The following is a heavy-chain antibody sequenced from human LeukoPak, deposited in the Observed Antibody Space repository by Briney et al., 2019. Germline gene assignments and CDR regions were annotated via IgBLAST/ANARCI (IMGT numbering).Heavy chain of an antibody. CDR3: ARGDYGDY. V-gene: IGHV1-18*01. Sequence: ASVTVSCKASGYTFSNYGLNWVRQVPGQGLEWMGRIAAYSGNTNYAAKFQGRVTMTTDTSTSTAYMELRSLISDDTAVYYCARGDYGDYWGQGTLVTVSS. J-gene: IGHJ4*02. CDR1: GYTFSNYG. CDR2: IAAYSGNT.